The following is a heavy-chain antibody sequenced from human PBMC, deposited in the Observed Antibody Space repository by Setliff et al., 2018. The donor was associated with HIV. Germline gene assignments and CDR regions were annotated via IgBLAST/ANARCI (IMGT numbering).Heavy chain of an antibody. CDR3: ARDISATIRPLFDY. CDR1: GYTFSSYL. J-gene: IGHJ4*02. Sequence: ASVKVSCKASGYTFSSYLMHWVRQAPGQGLEWMGWINPDSGGANYAQKFQGRVTMTRDTSVSTVYMELSRLRSDDTAVYFCARDISATIRPLFDYWGQGTPVTVSS. V-gene: IGHV1-2*02. D-gene: IGHD5-12*01. CDR2: INPDSGGA.